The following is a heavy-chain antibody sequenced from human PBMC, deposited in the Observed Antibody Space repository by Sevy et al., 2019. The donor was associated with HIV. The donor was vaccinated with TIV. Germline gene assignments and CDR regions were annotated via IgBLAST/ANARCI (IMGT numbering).Heavy chain of an antibody. CDR3: TRLGGTVVTPYYAMDV. D-gene: IGHD2-21*02. CDR1: GFTFSSYG. J-gene: IGHJ6*02. CDR2: IRSKANNYAT. V-gene: IGHV3-73*01. Sequence: GSLRLSCAASGFTFSSYGMHWVRQAPGKGLEWVGRIRSKANNYATAHAASVKGRFTISRDDSKNTAYLQMNSLKTEDTAVYYCTRLGGTVVTPYYAMDVWGQGTTVTVSS.